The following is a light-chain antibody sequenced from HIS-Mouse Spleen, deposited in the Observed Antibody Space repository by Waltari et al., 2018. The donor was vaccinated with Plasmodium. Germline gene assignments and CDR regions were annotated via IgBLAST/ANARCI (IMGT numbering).Light chain of an antibody. CDR3: QQYNNWPPYT. CDR2: GAS. Sequence: EIVMTQSPVTLSVSPGERATLSCRASQSVSSNLAWYQQKPGQAPRLLIDGASTRATGIPARFSGSGSGTEFTLTISSMQSEDFAVYYCQQYNNWPPYTFGQGTKLEIK. CDR1: QSVSSN. V-gene: IGKV3-15*01. J-gene: IGKJ2*01.